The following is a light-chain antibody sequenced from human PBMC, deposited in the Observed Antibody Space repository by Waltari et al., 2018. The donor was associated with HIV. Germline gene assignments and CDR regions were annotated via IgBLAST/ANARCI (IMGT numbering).Light chain of an antibody. Sequence: EIVMTQSPVTLSVSPGERVTLSCRASQSVGSNLAWYQQKPGQSPRLLIYGASNRATGIPDRFSGSGSGTDFTLIISRLEPEDFAVYYCQQFDSSPLIGPGTRVEIK. CDR3: QQFDSSPL. CDR2: GAS. V-gene: IGKV3-20*01. J-gene: IGKJ3*01. CDR1: QSVGSN.